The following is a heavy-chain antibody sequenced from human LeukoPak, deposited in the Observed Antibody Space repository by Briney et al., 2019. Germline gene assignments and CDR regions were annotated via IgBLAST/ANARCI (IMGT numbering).Heavy chain of an antibody. CDR1: GYTYSSYE. Sequence: GGSLRLSCAASGYTYSSYEMNWARQAPGKGLEWVSYISSSGSTIHYADSVKGRFTISRQKAKNSLYLQMNSLRAEDTAVYCCEREPLLWFGDATGYFDYWGQGTLVTVSS. CDR2: ISSSGSTI. V-gene: IGHV3-48*03. CDR3: EREPLLWFGDATGYFDY. D-gene: IGHD3-10*01. J-gene: IGHJ4*02.